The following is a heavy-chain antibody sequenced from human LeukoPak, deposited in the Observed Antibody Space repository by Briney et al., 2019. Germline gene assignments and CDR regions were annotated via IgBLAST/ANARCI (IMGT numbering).Heavy chain of an antibody. Sequence: GGSLRLSCAASGFTFSNAWMSWVRQAPGKGLEWVGRIKSEADGGTTDYAAPVKGRFTISRDNAKNSLYLQMNSLRAEDTAVYYCARDYYDSSGYYYFDYWGQGTLVTVSS. CDR3: ARDYYDSSGYYYFDY. V-gene: IGHV3-15*01. CDR1: GFTFSNAW. J-gene: IGHJ4*02. D-gene: IGHD3-22*01. CDR2: IKSEADGGTT.